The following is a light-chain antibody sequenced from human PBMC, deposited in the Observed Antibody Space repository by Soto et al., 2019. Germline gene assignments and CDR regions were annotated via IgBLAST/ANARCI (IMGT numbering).Light chain of an antibody. Sequence: DIQMTQSPSSLSASVGDRVTITCRASQNIRSYLNWYQQKPGKAPQLLIYATSSLHTGVPSRFSASGSGTDCSLVISDLQPEDSATYYCEQGYSSRWTSGRGTKV. CDR2: ATS. CDR3: EQGYSSRWT. V-gene: IGKV1-39*01. CDR1: QNIRSY. J-gene: IGKJ1*01.